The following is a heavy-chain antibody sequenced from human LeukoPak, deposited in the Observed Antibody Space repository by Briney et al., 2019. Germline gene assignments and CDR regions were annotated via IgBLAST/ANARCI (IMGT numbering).Heavy chain of an antibody. J-gene: IGHJ4*02. CDR2: IRYDGSNK. CDR3: ARDGRWLQLLTYLDY. CDR1: GFSFSSYG. Sequence: QSGGSLRLSCAASGFSFSSYGMHWVRQAPGKGLEWVAFIRYDGSNKYYADSVKGRFTISRDNTKNTLYLQMNSLRAEDTAVYDCARDGRWLQLLTYLDYWGQGTLVTVSS. D-gene: IGHD5-24*01. V-gene: IGHV3-30*02.